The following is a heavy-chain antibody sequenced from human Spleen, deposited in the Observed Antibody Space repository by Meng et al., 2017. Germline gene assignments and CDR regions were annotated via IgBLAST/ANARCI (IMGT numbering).Heavy chain of an antibody. CDR3: AKGGKYGSWELLPPVY. CDR2: ISGIGYT. D-gene: IGHD1-26*01. CDR1: GFTFSSFA. J-gene: IGHJ4*02. Sequence: GESLKISCAASGFTFSSFAMTWVRQPPGKGLEWVSAISGIGYTYYADSVKGRFTISRDTSKNTLYLQMNSLRADNTAVYYCAKGGKYGSWELLPPVYWGPGTLVTVSS. V-gene: IGHV3-23*01.